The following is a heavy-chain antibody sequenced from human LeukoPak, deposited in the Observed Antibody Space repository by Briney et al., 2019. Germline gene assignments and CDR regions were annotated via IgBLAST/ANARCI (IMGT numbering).Heavy chain of an antibody. CDR1: GYTFTGYY. CDR2: INPNSGGT. Sequence: ASVKVSCKASGYTFTGYYMHWVRQAPGQGLEWTGWINPNSGGTNYAQKFQGRVTMTSDTSISTAYMELSRLRSDDTAVYYCARDSIVVVPAAIYYYYGMDVWGQGTTVTVSS. D-gene: IGHD2-2*01. CDR3: ARDSIVVVPAAIYYYYGMDV. V-gene: IGHV1-2*02. J-gene: IGHJ6*02.